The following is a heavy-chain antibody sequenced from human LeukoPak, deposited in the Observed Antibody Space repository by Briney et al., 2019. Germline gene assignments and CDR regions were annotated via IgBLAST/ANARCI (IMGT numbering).Heavy chain of an antibody. Sequence: SETLSLTCTVSGGSISSSSYYWGWIRQPPGKGLEWIGSIYYSGSTYYNPSLKSRVTISVDTSKNQFSLKLSSETAADTAVYYCARLPLGDDAFDIWGQGTMVTVSS. CDR1: GGSISSSSYY. D-gene: IGHD3-16*01. J-gene: IGHJ3*02. CDR2: IYYSGST. V-gene: IGHV4-39*01. CDR3: ARLPLGDDAFDI.